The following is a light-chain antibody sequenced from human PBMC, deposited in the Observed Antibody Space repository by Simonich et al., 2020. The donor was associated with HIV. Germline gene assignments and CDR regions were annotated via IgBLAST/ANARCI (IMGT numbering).Light chain of an antibody. Sequence: DIVMTQTPLSLSVTPGQPASISCKSSQSLLHSDGKTYLYWYLQKPGQSPQLLIYEGSNRFSGVPDRFSGSGSGTDFTLKISRVEAEDVGVYYCMQVLQKGLTFGGGTKVEIK. CDR3: MQVLQKGLT. CDR2: EGS. CDR1: QSLLHSDGKTY. J-gene: IGKJ4*01. V-gene: IGKV2-29*03.